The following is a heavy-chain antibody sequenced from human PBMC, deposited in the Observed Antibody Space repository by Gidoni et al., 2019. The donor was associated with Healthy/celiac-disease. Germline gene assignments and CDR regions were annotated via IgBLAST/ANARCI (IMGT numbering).Heavy chain of an antibody. CDR2: IIPMFATP. Sequence: QVQLVQSGAEVKKPGSSVKVSCQASGGTFNSYAINWVRQAPGQGLEWMGGIIPMFATPNYAQKFQGRVTITADESTSTAYMELSSLRSEDTAVYYCARTWGVAGTMEYWGQGTLVTVSS. CDR3: ARTWGVAGTMEY. V-gene: IGHV1-69*01. CDR1: GGTFNSYA. D-gene: IGHD6-19*01. J-gene: IGHJ4*02.